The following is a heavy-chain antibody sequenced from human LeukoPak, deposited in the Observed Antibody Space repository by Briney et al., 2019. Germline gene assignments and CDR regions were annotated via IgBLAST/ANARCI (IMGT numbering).Heavy chain of an antibody. Sequence: GSLRLSCAASGFTFDDYGMSWVRQAPGKGLEWVSGIIWSGGSTGYADSVKGRFTISRDNAKNSLYLQMNSLRAEDTALYYCAKGEYYDSSGSSDYWGQGTLVTVSS. CDR3: AKGEYYDSSGSSDY. D-gene: IGHD3-22*01. CDR2: IIWSGGST. CDR1: GFTFDDYG. V-gene: IGHV3-20*04. J-gene: IGHJ4*02.